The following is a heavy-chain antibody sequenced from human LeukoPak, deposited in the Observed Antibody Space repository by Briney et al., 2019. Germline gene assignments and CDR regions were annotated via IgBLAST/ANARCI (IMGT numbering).Heavy chain of an antibody. J-gene: IGHJ4*02. V-gene: IGHV3-33*01. Sequence: GGSLRLSCAASGFTFSSYGMHWVRQAPGKGLEWVAVIWYDGSNKYYADSVKGRFTISRDNFKNTLYLQMNSLRAEETAVYYCARDSYYYDSSGYYFWGQGTLVTVSS. D-gene: IGHD3-22*01. CDR1: GFTFSSYG. CDR2: IWYDGSNK. CDR3: ARDSYYYDSSGYYF.